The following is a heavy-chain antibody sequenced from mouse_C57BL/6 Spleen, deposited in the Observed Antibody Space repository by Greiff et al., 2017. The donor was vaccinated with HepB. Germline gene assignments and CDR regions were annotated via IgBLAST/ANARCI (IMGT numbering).Heavy chain of an antibody. CDR1: GFTFSDYG. Sequence: EVQLVESGGGLVKPGGSLKLSCAASGFTFSDYGMHWVRQAPEKGLEWVAYISSGSSTIYYADTVKGRFTISRDNAKNTLFLQMTSLRSEDTAMYYCAKTGTSYFDYWGQGTTLTVAS. CDR2: ISSGSSTI. V-gene: IGHV5-17*01. J-gene: IGHJ2*01. D-gene: IGHD4-1*01. CDR3: AKTGTSYFDY.